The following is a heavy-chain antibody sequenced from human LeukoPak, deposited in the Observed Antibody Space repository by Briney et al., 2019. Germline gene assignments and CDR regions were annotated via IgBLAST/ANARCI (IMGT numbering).Heavy chain of an antibody. CDR1: GLTFINTW. CDR2: IKQDGSEK. V-gene: IGHV3-7*04. D-gene: IGHD6-13*01. Sequence: GGSLRLSCAPSGLTFINTWVSCVRHAPGKGLEWVAYIKQDGSEKFYVDSVKGRFTISRDNAKNSLYLQMNSLRAEDTAVYYCARDYFTSAAAVNWFDTWGQGTLVTVSS. J-gene: IGHJ5*02. CDR3: ARDYFTSAAAVNWFDT.